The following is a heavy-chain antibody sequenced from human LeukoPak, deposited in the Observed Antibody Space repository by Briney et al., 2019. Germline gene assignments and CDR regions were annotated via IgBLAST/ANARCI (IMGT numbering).Heavy chain of an antibody. Sequence: PGGSLRLSCAASGFTFRNYAMHWVRQVPGKGPEWVSGISWNGDNIAYADSVKGRFTISRDSAKNSLYLQMNSLRAEDTAVYYCARGVYYYEDWGQGTLVTVSS. CDR1: GFTFRNYA. CDR3: ARGVYYYED. D-gene: IGHD3-22*01. V-gene: IGHV3-9*01. J-gene: IGHJ4*02. CDR2: ISWNGDNI.